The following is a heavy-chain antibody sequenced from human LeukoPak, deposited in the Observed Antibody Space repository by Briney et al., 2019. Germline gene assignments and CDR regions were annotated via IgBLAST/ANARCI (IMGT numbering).Heavy chain of an antibody. Sequence: GESLKISCKGSEYSFINYWIGWVRQMPGKGLEWVGIIYPGDSDTRYSPSFQGQVTISADKSISTAYLQWSSLKASDTAMYYCARHNSGLSGWQFDYWGQGTMVTVSS. CDR3: ARHNSGLSGWQFDY. J-gene: IGHJ4*02. V-gene: IGHV5-51*01. CDR2: IYPGDSDT. CDR1: EYSFINYW. D-gene: IGHD6-19*01.